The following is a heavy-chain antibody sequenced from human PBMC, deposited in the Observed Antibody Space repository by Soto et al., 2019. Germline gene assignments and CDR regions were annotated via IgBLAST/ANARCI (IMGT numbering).Heavy chain of an antibody. D-gene: IGHD6-13*01. CDR3: ARDLTGYSSS. Sequence: TLSLTCTVSGGSIRSYYWSWSRQLPGKGLEWIGYIYYSGSTNYNPSLKSRVTISVDTSKNQFSLKLSSVTAADTAVYYCARDLTGYSSSWGQGTLVTVSS. J-gene: IGHJ4*02. CDR1: GGSIRSYY. V-gene: IGHV4-59*01. CDR2: IYYSGST.